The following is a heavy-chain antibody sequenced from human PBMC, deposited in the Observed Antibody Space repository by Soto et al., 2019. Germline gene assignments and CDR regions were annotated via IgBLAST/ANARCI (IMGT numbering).Heavy chain of an antibody. CDR3: AKNSGYSYGFPFEY. D-gene: IGHD5-18*01. CDR1: GFNFGTYG. Sequence: GSLRLSCAASGFNFGTYGMHWVRQAPGKGLEWVAFIWSDGSSKYYADSVKGRFTISRDNSENTLFLQMKSLRAEDTAVYYCAKNSGYSYGFPFEYRGQGTLVTVSS. V-gene: IGHV3-30*02. CDR2: IWSDGSSK. J-gene: IGHJ4*02.